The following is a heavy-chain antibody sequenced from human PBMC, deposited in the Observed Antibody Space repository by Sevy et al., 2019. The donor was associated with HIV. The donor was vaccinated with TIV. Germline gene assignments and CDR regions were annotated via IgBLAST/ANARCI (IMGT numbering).Heavy chain of an antibody. J-gene: IGHJ4*02. CDR3: ARGLYLDY. D-gene: IGHD3-10*01. V-gene: IGHV4-38-2*02. Sequence: SETLSLTCTVSGYSISSGYYWGWIRQSPGKGLEWIGSSLHSGSTYCNPSLESRVTISVDTSKNQFSLKMSSVTAADTAVYYCARGLYLDYWGQGILVTVSS. CDR2: SLHSGST. CDR1: GYSISSGYY.